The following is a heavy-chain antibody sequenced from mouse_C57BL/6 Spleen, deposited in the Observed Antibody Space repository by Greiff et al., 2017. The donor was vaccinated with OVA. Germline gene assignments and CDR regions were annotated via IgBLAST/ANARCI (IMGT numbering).Heavy chain of an antibody. CDR3: ARDGYYGSSYGAMDY. Sequence: DVKLQESGPGLVKPSQSLSLTCSVTGYSITSGYYWNWIRQFPGNKLEWMGYISYDGSNNYNPSLKNRISITRDTSKNQFFLKLNSVTTEDTATYYCARDGYYGSSYGAMDYWGQGTSVTVSS. CDR2: ISYDGSN. CDR1: GYSITSGYY. J-gene: IGHJ4*01. V-gene: IGHV3-6*01. D-gene: IGHD1-1*01.